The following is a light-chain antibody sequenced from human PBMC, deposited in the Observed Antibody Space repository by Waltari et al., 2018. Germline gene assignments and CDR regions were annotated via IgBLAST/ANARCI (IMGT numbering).Light chain of an antibody. J-gene: IGKJ1*01. CDR3: QQYNGYFTWT. Sequence: PVSVSGSPGQSVTITCRASQNIRDWLAWYQQRPGKAPRLPIYGASTLQTGVPARFSGSGSGTEFTLTINSLQPDDFATYYCQQYNGYFTWTFGQGTKVEIK. V-gene: IGKV1-5*01. CDR2: GAS. CDR1: QNIRDW.